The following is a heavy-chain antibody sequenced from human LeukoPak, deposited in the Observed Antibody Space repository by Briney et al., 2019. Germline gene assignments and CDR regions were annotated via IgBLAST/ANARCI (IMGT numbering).Heavy chain of an antibody. D-gene: IGHD3-22*01. CDR1: GYTFTSYG. CDR2: ISAYNGNT. CDR3: AREIHYYGCSGTYFDY. Sequence: ASVKVSCMASGYTFTSYGISWVRQAPGQGLEWMGWISAYNGNTNYAQKLQGRVTMTTATSTSTAYMELRSLRSDDTAVYYCAREIHYYGCSGTYFDYWGQGTLVTVSS. V-gene: IGHV1-18*01. J-gene: IGHJ4*02.